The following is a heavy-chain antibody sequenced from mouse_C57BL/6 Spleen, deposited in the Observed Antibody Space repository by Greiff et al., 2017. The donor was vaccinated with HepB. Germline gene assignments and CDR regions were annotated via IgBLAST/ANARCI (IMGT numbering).Heavy chain of an antibody. J-gene: IGHJ1*03. V-gene: IGHV5-6*01. Sequence: EVQRVESGGDLVKPGGSLKLSCAASGFTFSSYGMSWVRQTPDKRLEWVATISSGGSYTYYPDSVKGRFTISRDNAKNTLYLQMSSLKSEDTAMYYCARRTTVVANWYFDVWGTGTTVTVSS. CDR1: GFTFSSYG. CDR2: ISSGGSYT. D-gene: IGHD1-1*01. CDR3: ARRTTVVANWYFDV.